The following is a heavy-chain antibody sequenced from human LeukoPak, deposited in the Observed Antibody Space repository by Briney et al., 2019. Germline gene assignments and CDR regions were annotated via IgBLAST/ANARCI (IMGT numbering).Heavy chain of an antibody. D-gene: IGHD3-3*01. V-gene: IGHV1-8*01. CDR2: MNPISGNT. J-gene: IGHJ4*02. CDR3: ARGQSGRRFLADY. Sequence: ASVKVSCKASGYTFSSYDINWVRQATGRGLEWMGWMNPISGNTGYAQKFQGRVTITRDNSINTAYMDLTNLRSEDTAVYYCARGQSGRRFLADYWGQGTLVTVSS. CDR1: GYTFSSYD.